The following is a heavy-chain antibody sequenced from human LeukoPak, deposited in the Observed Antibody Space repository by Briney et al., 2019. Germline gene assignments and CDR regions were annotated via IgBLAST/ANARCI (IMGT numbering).Heavy chain of an antibody. D-gene: IGHD6-19*01. V-gene: IGHV3-11*06. CDR1: GFTFSDYY. CDR3: ARMEYSSGWSSWFDP. CDR2: ISSSSSYT. J-gene: IGHJ5*02. Sequence: GGSLRLSCAASGFTFSDYYMSWIRQAPGKGLEWVSYISSSSSYTNYADSVKGRFTISRDNAKNSLYLQMYSLRAEDTAVYYCARMEYSSGWSSWFDPWGQGTLVTVSS.